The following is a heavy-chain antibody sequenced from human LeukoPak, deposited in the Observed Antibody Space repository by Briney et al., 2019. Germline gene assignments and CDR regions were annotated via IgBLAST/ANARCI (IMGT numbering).Heavy chain of an antibody. CDR1: GFTFSSYS. D-gene: IGHD3-22*01. CDR3: ARVRDPMYYYDSSGYYQVGDY. J-gene: IGHJ4*02. Sequence: GGSLRLSCAASGFTFSSYSMNWVRQAPGKGLEWVSSISSSSTYIYYADSVKGRFTISRDNAKNSLYLQMNSLRAEDTAVYYCARVRDPMYYYDSSGYYQVGDYWGQGTLVTVSS. CDR2: ISSSSTYI. V-gene: IGHV3-21*01.